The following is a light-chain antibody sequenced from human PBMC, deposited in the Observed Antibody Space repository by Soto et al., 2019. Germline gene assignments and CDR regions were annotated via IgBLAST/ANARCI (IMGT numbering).Light chain of an antibody. CDR2: GAS. Sequence: EIVMTQSPATLSVSPGERATLSCRASQSVSSNLAWYQQKPGQAPRLLIYGASTRATGIPARFSGSGSGTEFTLTISSLQSEDFGVYYCQQYNNWLETFGQGTRLEI. CDR1: QSVSSN. J-gene: IGKJ5*01. V-gene: IGKV3-15*01. CDR3: QQYNNWLET.